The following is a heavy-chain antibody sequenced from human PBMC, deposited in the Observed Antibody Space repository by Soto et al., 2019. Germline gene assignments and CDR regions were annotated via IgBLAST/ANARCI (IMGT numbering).Heavy chain of an antibody. CDR1: GGSFSGYY. CDR3: ARDRRSWSGYYTGGNYYYYGMDV. J-gene: IGHJ6*02. Sequence: SETLSLTCAVYGGSFSGYYWSWIRQPPGKGLEWIGEINHSGSTNYNPSVRSRVTISVDTVKNQFSLKLSYVTAADTAVYYCARDRRSWSGYYTGGNYYYYGMDVWGQGTTVTVSS. CDR2: INHSGST. V-gene: IGHV4-34*01. D-gene: IGHD3-3*01.